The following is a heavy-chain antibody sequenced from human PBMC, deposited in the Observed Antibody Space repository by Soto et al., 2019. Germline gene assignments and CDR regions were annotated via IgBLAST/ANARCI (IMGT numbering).Heavy chain of an antibody. CDR2: IWYDGSNK. J-gene: IGHJ3*02. CDR3: ARDRGSRWEGAFDS. CDR1: GFTFSSYG. Sequence: QVQLVESGGGVVQPGRSLRLSCAASGFTFSSYGMHWVRQAPGTGLEWVAVIWYDGSNKYYADSVKGRFTISKDNSKNTLYLQMNSLRAEDTAVYYCARDRGSRWEGAFDSWGQGTMVTVSS. D-gene: IGHD2-15*01. V-gene: IGHV3-33*01.